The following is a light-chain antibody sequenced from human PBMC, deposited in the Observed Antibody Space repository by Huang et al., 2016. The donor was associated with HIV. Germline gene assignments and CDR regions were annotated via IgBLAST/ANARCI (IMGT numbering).Light chain of an antibody. V-gene: IGKV1-33*01. CDR1: QDIRRY. CDR2: DAS. J-gene: IGKJ2*01. CDR3: QQYDNMYT. Sequence: DIQMTQSPSSLSASVGDRVTITCQASQDIRRYLNWYQQKPGKAPRLLIYDASNLETGVPSRFNGSGSGTHFTFSITKLQPEDIATYYCQQYDNMYTFGQGTKLEIK.